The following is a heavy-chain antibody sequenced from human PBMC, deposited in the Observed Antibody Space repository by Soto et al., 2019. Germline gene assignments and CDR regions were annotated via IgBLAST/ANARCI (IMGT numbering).Heavy chain of an antibody. J-gene: IGHJ4*02. Sequence: SETLSLTCAVSVGSISVGGFSWSWIRQPPGKGLEWIGYILHTGGTQYNPSLKSRVSISVDKSKNQFSLHLTSVTAADTAVYYCARLQFGEGFDYWGRGALVTVSS. CDR3: ARLQFGEGFDY. D-gene: IGHD3-10*01. V-gene: IGHV4-30-2*01. CDR1: VGSISVGGFS. CDR2: ILHTGGT.